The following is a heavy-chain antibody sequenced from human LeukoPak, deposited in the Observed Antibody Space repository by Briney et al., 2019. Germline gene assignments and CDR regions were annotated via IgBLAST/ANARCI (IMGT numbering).Heavy chain of an antibody. V-gene: IGHV4-59*08. CDR2: IYNGVTT. J-gene: IGHJ4*02. Sequence: SETLSLTCTVSGGSISNYFWSWIRQPPGKALEWVGYIYNGVTTSYNPALRSRVTISADKSTNQFSLRLTSMTAADTAMYYCVQSTGWPGLDFWGQGALVTVSS. D-gene: IGHD2-2*01. CDR3: VQSTGWPGLDF. CDR1: GGSISNYF.